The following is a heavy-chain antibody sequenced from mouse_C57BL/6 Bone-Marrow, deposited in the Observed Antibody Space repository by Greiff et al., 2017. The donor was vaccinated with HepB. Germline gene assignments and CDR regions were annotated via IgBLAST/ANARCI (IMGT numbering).Heavy chain of an antibody. V-gene: IGHV1-18*01. CDR3: ARWGYYGSSYAMDY. CDR1: GYTFTDYN. D-gene: IGHD1-1*01. J-gene: IGHJ4*01. Sequence: VQLKESGPELVKPGASVKIPCKASGYTFTDYNMDWVKQSHGKSLEWIGDINPNNGGTIYNQKFKGKATLTVDKSSSTAYMELRSLTSEDTAVYYCARWGYYGSSYAMDYWGQGTSVTVSS. CDR2: INPNNGGT.